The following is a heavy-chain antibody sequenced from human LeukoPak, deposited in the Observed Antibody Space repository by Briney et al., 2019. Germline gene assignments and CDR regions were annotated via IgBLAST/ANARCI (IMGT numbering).Heavy chain of an antibody. Sequence: GASVKVSCKASGYTFTSYAMHWVRQAPGQRLEWMGWINAGNGDTKYSHEFQGRVTITADESTSTAYMELSSLRSEDTAVYYCARDLMTIAAAGTPYYYYMDVWGKGTTVTISS. CDR1: GYTFTSYA. CDR3: ARDLMTIAAAGTPYYYYMDV. J-gene: IGHJ6*03. V-gene: IGHV1-3*03. CDR2: INAGNGDT. D-gene: IGHD6-13*01.